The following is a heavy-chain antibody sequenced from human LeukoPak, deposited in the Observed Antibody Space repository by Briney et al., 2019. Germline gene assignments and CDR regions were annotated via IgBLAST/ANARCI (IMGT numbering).Heavy chain of an antibody. CDR2: MNPNTGST. D-gene: IGHD3-10*01. Sequence: GASVKVSCRASGFMFTKYDINWVRQASGQRLEWMGWMNPNTGSTGYAQTFQGRVTMTRDTATSTAYMELRGLRSEDTAVYYCTRDFYNSGSSLLDYWGQGTLVTASS. CDR3: TRDFYNSGSSLLDY. CDR1: GFMFTKYD. V-gene: IGHV1-8*01. J-gene: IGHJ4*02.